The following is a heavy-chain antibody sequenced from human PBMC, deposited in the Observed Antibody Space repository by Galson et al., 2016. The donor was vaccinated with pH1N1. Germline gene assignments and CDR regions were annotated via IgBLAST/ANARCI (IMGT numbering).Heavy chain of an antibody. CDR3: AKDRDYYGSGPTDY. V-gene: IGHV3-33*06. D-gene: IGHD3-10*01. Sequence: SLRLSCAASGFTFRNYGMHWVRQAPGKGLEWVAAIWYDGSKEFYGDSVKGRFTISRDNSKNTLNLQMNSLRAEDTALYYCAKDRDYYGSGPTDYWGQGTLVTVSS. CDR2: IWYDGSKE. J-gene: IGHJ4*02. CDR1: GFTFRNYG.